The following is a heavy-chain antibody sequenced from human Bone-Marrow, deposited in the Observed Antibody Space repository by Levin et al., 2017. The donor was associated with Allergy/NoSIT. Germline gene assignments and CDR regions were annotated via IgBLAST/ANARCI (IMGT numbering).Heavy chain of an antibody. CDR2: ISYDGSNK. CDR1: GFTFSSYG. D-gene: IGHD3-16*02. J-gene: IGHJ3*02. Sequence: LSLTCAASGFTFSSYGMHWVRQAPGKGLEWVAVISYDGSNKYYADSVKGRFTISRDNSKNTLYLQMNSLRAEDTAVYYCAKDVKYPDAFDIWGQGTMVTVSS. V-gene: IGHV3-30*18. CDR3: AKDVKYPDAFDI.